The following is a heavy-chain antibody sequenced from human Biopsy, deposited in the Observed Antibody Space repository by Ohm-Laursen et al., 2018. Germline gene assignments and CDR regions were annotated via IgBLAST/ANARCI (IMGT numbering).Heavy chain of an antibody. Sequence: PSEILSLTCTVSGGSMSSYYWTWIRQPPGKGLEWIGYIYNSGSTNYNPSLKSRVTISVAVDTSKSQFSLRLSSVTAADTAMYYCARGEAGVYDALDIWGQGTMVIVSS. CDR3: ARGEAGVYDALDI. CDR2: IYNSGST. D-gene: IGHD5/OR15-5a*01. V-gene: IGHV4-59*01. CDR1: GGSMSSYY. J-gene: IGHJ3*02.